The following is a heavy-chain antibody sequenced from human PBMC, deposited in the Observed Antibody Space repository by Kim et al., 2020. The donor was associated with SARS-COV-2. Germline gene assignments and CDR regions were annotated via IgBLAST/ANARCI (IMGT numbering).Heavy chain of an antibody. CDR3: ARDPRPRGGGLLTTSYGMDV. CDR2: IYTSGST. V-gene: IGHV4-4*07. CDR1: GGSISSYY. Sequence: SETLSLTCTVSGGSISSYYWSWIRQPAGKGLEWIGRIYTSGSTNYNPSLKSRVTMSVDTSKNQFSLKLSSVTAADTAVYYCARDPRPRGGGLLTTSYGMDVWGQGTTVTVSS. D-gene: IGHD1-26*01. J-gene: IGHJ6*02.